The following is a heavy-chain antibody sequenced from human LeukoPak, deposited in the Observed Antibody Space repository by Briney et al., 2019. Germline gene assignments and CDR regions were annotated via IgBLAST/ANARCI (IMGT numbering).Heavy chain of an antibody. J-gene: IGHJ4*02. CDR2: ISYDEIHK. V-gene: IGHV3-30*04. CDR1: GFTFSSYA. Sequence: GGSLRLSCAASGFTFSSYAMHWVRQAPGQGLEWVALISYDEIHKHYADSVKGRFTMSRDNSKNTLYLQMNSLRAEDTAVYYCTRDSARRDGYNFDYWGQGTLVTVSS. D-gene: IGHD5-24*01. CDR3: TRDSARRDGYNFDY.